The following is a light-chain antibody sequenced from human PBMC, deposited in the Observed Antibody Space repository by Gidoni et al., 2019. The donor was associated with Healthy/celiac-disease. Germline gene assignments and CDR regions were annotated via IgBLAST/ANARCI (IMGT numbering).Light chain of an antibody. CDR2: WAS. J-gene: IGKJ1*01. CDR1: QSVLYSSKNKNY. Sequence: DIVMNQSPDSLAVSRGERATINCKSSQSVLYSSKNKNYLAWSQQKPVHPPKLLIYWASTRESGVPDRFSGSGSGTYFTLTISSLQAEDVAVYYCQQYYSTPWTFGQGTKVEIK. CDR3: QQYYSTPWT. V-gene: IGKV4-1*01.